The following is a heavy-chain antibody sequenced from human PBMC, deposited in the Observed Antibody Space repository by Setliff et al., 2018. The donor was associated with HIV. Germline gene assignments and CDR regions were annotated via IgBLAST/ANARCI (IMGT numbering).Heavy chain of an antibody. CDR3: ARDSPFSGPMDV. V-gene: IGHV4-59*01. CDR1: GGSISSYY. J-gene: IGHJ6*03. CDR2: IYYSGST. D-gene: IGHD3-10*01. Sequence: KPSETLSLTCTVSGGSISSYYWSWIRQPPGKGLEWIGYIYYSGSTNYNPSLKSRVTISVDTSKNQFSLKLSSVTAADTAVYYCARDSPFSGPMDVWGKGTTVTVSS.